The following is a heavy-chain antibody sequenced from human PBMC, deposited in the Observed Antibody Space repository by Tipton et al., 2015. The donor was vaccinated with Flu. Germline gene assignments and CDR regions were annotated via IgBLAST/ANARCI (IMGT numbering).Heavy chain of an antibody. CDR3: ARRGGGYKYLYGMDV. CDR2: VYYYGNT. D-gene: IGHD2-15*01. V-gene: IGHV4-39*01. J-gene: IGHJ6*02. Sequence: TLSLTCTVSGGSIVDSTYYWDWIRQPPGKGLEWIGSVYYYGNTYYNPSLESRVTISIDTSKNQFSLKLNSVPAADTAVFYCARRGGGYKYLYGMDVWGQGTTVIVSS. CDR1: GGSIVDSTYY.